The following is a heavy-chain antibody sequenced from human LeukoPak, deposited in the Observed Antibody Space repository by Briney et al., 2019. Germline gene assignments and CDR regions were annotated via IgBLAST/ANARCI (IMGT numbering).Heavy chain of an antibody. CDR1: GGSISSSY. CDR3: ARRGTNGVSLDY. J-gene: IGHJ4*02. CDR2: IYYSGST. V-gene: IGHV4-59*08. D-gene: IGHD2-8*01. Sequence: PSETLSLTCNVSGGSISSSYWSWIRQPPGKGLEWIGYIYYSGSTNYNPSLKSRVTMSVDTSKNQFSLKVTSVTAADTAVYYCARRGTNGVSLDYWGQGTLVTVSS.